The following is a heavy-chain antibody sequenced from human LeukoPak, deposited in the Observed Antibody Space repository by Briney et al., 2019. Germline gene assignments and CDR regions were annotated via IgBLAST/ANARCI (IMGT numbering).Heavy chain of an antibody. Sequence: GGSLRLSCAASGFTFDDYAMHWVRQAPGKGLEWVSGISWNSGSIGYADSVKGRFTISRDNAKNSLYLQMNSLRAEDTALYYCAKDIDEYYYDSSGLGVWGQGTMVTVSS. CDR1: GFTFDDYA. V-gene: IGHV3-9*01. J-gene: IGHJ3*01. CDR3: AKDIDEYYYDSSGLGV. D-gene: IGHD3-22*01. CDR2: ISWNSGSI.